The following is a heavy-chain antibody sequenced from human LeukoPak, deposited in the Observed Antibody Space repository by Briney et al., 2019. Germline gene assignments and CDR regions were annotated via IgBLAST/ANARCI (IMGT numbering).Heavy chain of an antibody. CDR3: ARGRGTNYYYYYMDV. D-gene: IGHD2-2*01. V-gene: IGHV3-21*01. J-gene: IGHJ6*03. Sequence: PGGSLRLSCAASGFTFSSYSMTWVRQAPGKGLEWVSSISGSSAYIYYADSVKGRFTISRDNAKNSLYLQMNSLRAEDTAVYYCARGRGTNYYYYYMDVWGKGTTVTVSS. CDR1: GFTFSSYS. CDR2: ISGSSAYI.